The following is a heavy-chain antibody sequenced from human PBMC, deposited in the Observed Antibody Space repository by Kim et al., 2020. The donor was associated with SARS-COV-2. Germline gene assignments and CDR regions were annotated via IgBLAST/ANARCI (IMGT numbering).Heavy chain of an antibody. V-gene: IGHV3-30*18. CDR2: ISYDGSNK. CDR3: AKDLRAAARGAFDI. J-gene: IGHJ3*02. Sequence: GGSLRLSCAASGFTFSSYGMHWVRQAPGKGLEWVAGISYDGSNKYYADSVKGRFTISRDNSKNTLYLQMNSLRAEDTAVYYCAKDLRAAARGAFDIWGQGTMVTVSS. D-gene: IGHD6-13*01. CDR1: GFTFSSYG.